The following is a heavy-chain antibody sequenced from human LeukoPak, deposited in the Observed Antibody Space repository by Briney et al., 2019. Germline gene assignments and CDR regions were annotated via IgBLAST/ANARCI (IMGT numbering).Heavy chain of an antibody. J-gene: IGHJ6*03. CDR2: IYHSGST. Sequence: SETLSLTCAVSGGSISSSNWWSWVRQPPGKGLEWIGEIYHSGSTNYNPSLKSRVTISVDKSKNQFSLQLNSVTPEDTAVYYCARGPQVVGYFYIDVWDKGSTVTVSS. CDR1: GGSISSSNW. D-gene: IGHD2-15*01. V-gene: IGHV4-4*02. CDR3: ARGPQVVGYFYIDV.